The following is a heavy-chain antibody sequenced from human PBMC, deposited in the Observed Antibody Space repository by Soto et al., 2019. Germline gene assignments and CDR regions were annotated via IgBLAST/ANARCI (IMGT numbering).Heavy chain of an antibody. CDR2: ISAYNGNT. V-gene: IGHV1-18*01. J-gene: IGHJ4*02. CDR3: ARGGTPIDY. D-gene: IGHD3-16*01. Sequence: QVQLVQSGAEVKKPGASVKVSCKASGYTFTNFGISWVRQAPGQGLEWMGWISAYNGNTNYAQNFQGRVTMTTDTPTSTAYMELRRLRSDDTAVYYWARGGTPIDYWGQGTLVTVSS. CDR1: GYTFTNFG.